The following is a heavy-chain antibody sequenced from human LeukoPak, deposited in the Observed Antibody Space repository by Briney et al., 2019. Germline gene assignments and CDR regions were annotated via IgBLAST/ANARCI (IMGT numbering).Heavy chain of an antibody. CDR1: RFTVGRDR. J-gene: IGHJ6*04. Sequence: GGSPRHSRVASRFTVGRDRMTWGREVPGKGREWVANIRQDGSEKYGVDSVKGRFTIARDTTKKSLYLQMSRLTAEQMSVYYCARGVIPAGGYGTDVWGKGNTVTVSS. V-gene: IGHV3-7*03. CDR2: IRQDGSEK. CDR3: ARGVIPAGGYGTDV. D-gene: IGHD2-2*01.